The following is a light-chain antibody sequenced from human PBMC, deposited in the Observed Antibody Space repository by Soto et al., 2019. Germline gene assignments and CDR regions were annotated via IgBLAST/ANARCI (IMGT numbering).Light chain of an antibody. V-gene: IGLV3-1*01. Sequence: SYELTQPPSVSVSPGQSVHITCSGAILADNYVCWYQRKPGQSPLLIIYQDTRRPSGIPERFSGSSSGNTATLTIRGTQAVDEPDYYCQAWDRSTAYVFGAGTKVTVL. CDR2: QDT. CDR3: QAWDRSTAYV. J-gene: IGLJ1*01. CDR1: ILADNY.